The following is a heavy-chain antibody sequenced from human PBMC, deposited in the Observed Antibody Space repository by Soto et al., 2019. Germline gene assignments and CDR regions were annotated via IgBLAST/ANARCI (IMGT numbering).Heavy chain of an antibody. V-gene: IGHV4-31*03. D-gene: IGHD4-4*01. CDR2: IYYSGST. CDR3: ARMTTVTTMVDY. CDR1: GGSISSGGYY. J-gene: IGHJ4*02. Sequence: QVQLQESGPGLVKPSQTLSLTCTVSGGSISSGGYYWSWIRQHPGKGLEWIGYIYYSGSTYYNPSLKSRVTISVDTSKNQFSVKLSSVTAADTAVYYCARMTTVTTMVDYWGQGTLVTVSS.